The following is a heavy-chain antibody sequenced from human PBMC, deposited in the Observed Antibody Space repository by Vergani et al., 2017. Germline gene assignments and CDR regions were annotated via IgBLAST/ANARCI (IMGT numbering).Heavy chain of an antibody. CDR2: IYHSGST. CDR3: ARGGYGDYDYFDY. V-gene: IGHV4-30-2*01. CDR1: FGSISSGGYS. Sequence: QLQLQESGSGLVKPSQTLSLTCAVSFGSISSGGYSWSWIRQPPGKGLEWIGYIYHSGSTYYNPSLKSRVTISVDRSKNHFSLKLSSVTAADTAVYYCARGGYGDYDYFDYWGQGTLVTVSS. D-gene: IGHD4-17*01. J-gene: IGHJ4*02.